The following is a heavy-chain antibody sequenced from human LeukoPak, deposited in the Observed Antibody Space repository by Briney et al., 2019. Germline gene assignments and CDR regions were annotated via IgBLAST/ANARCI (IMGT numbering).Heavy chain of an antibody. J-gene: IGHJ3*02. CDR2: ISSSSSYI. D-gene: IGHD6-6*01. CDR3: ARAPIAARNAFDI. Sequence: GGSLRLSCAASGLTFSSYSMNWVRQAPGKGLEWVSSISSSSSYIYFADSVKGRFTISRDNAKNSLYLQMNGLRAEDTAVYYCARAPIAARNAFDIWGQGTMVTVSS. V-gene: IGHV3-21*01. CDR1: GLTFSSYS.